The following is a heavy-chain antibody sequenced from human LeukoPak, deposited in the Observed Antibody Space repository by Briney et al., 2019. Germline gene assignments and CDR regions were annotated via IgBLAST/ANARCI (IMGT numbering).Heavy chain of an antibody. V-gene: IGHV5-51*01. Sequence: NAGESLKISFKGSGXNFTTYCIGWVRQVPGKVLEWMGIIYPGDSDTRYSPSFQGQVTISGDKSINTAYLQWSSLKASDTAMYCCARRASYPYYFDYWGQGTLVTVSS. CDR2: IYPGDSDT. D-gene: IGHD1-26*01. J-gene: IGHJ4*02. CDR3: ARRASYPYYFDY. CDR1: GXNFTTYC.